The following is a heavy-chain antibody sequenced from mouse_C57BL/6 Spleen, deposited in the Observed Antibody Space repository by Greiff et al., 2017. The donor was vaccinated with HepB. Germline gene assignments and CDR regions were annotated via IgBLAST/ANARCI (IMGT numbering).Heavy chain of an antibody. J-gene: IGHJ3*01. CDR2: FYPGSGSI. CDR1: GYTFTEYT. CDR3: ARHEEIYYYGSSYTWFAY. Sequence: VKLQESGAELVKPGASVKLSCKASGYTFTEYTIHWVKQRSGQGLEWIGWFYPGSGSIKYNEKFKDKATLTADKSSSTVYMELSRLTSEDSAVYFCARHEEIYYYGSSYTWFAYWGQGTLVTVSA. D-gene: IGHD1-1*01. V-gene: IGHV1-62-2*01.